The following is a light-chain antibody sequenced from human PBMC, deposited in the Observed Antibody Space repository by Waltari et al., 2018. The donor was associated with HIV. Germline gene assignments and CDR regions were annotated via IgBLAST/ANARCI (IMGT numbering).Light chain of an antibody. V-gene: IGLV1-47*01. CDR3: VGWDASLSAYV. Sequence: QSVLTQPPSASGTPGQRVTISCSGSSSNIGNDNVYWYQQLPGTTPKTLIYKNILRPSGVPDRFAGSKSGTSAYLAISGLRSEDEADYYCVGWDASLSAYVFGAGTKVTVL. CDR1: SSNIGNDN. CDR2: KNI. J-gene: IGLJ1*01.